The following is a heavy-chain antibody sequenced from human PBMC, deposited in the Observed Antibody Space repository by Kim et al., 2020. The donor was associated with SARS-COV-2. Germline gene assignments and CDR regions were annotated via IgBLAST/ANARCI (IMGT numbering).Heavy chain of an antibody. J-gene: IGHJ6*02. Sequence: GGSLRLSCAASGFTFDDYAMHWVRQAPGKGLEWVSLISGDGGSTYYADSVKGRFTISRDNSKNSLYLQMNSLRTEDTALYYCAKGQATDDFWSGYYTGAASYYYYGMDVWGQGTTVTVSS. D-gene: IGHD3-3*01. CDR2: ISGDGGST. CDR3: AKGQATDDFWSGYYTGAASYYYYGMDV. CDR1: GFTFDDYA. V-gene: IGHV3-43*02.